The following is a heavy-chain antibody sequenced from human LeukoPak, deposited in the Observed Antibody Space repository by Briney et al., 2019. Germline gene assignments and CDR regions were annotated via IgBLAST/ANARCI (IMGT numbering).Heavy chain of an antibody. V-gene: IGHV4-34*01. J-gene: IGHJ4*02. CDR3: ASYSSSWAPRHFDY. D-gene: IGHD6-13*01. CDR1: GGSFSGYY. Sequence: PSETLSLTCAVYGGSFSGYYWSWIRQPPGERLEWIGEINHSGSTNYNPSLKSRVTISVDTSKNQFSLTLSSVTAADTAVYYCASYSSSWAPRHFDYWGQGTLVTVSS. CDR2: INHSGST.